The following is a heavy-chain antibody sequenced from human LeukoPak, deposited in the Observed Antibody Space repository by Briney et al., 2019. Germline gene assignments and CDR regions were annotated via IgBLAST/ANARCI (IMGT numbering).Heavy chain of an antibody. Sequence: GSSVKVSCKASGGTFSSYAISWARQAPGQGLEWMGGIIPIFGTANYAQKFQGRVTITTDESTSTAYMELSSLRSEDTAVYYCARESYSGSYYDYFDYWGQGTLVTVSS. CDR2: IIPIFGTA. CDR3: ARESYSGSYYDYFDY. J-gene: IGHJ4*02. D-gene: IGHD1-26*01. CDR1: GGTFSSYA. V-gene: IGHV1-69*05.